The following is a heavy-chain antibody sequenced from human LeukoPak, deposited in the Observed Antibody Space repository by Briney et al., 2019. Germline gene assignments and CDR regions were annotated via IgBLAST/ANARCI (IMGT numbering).Heavy chain of an antibody. V-gene: IGHV3-49*03. Sequence: PGGSLRLSCTASGFTFRDYAMSWFRQAPGKGLEWVGFIRSKAYGGTTEYAASVKGRFTISRDDSKSIAYLQMNSLKTEDTAVYYCTRAVTTADDAFDIWGQGTMVTVSS. CDR3: TRAVTTADDAFDI. D-gene: IGHD4-17*01. CDR1: GFTFRDYA. CDR2: IRSKAYGGTT. J-gene: IGHJ3*02.